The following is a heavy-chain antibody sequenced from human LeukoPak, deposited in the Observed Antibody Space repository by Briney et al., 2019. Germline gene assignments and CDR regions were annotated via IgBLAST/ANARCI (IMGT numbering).Heavy chain of an antibody. CDR1: GFTFSNAW. Sequence: GGSLRLSCAASGFTFSNAWMSWVRQAPGKGLEWVSSISSSSSYIYYADSVKGRFTISRDNAKNSLYLQMNSLRAEDTAVYYCARDKDYGDFQGFDYWGQGTLVTVSS. CDR2: ISSSSSYI. J-gene: IGHJ4*02. CDR3: ARDKDYGDFQGFDY. V-gene: IGHV3-21*01. D-gene: IGHD4-17*01.